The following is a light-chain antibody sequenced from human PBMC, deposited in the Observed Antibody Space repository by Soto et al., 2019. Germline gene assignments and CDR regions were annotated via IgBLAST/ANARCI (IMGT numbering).Light chain of an antibody. V-gene: IGKV1-5*03. J-gene: IGKJ4*01. CDR2: RAS. CDR3: QQYITVSLLT. Sequence: DVQVTLSLAALSASVGDRVTITCRASQSISNWLAWYQQKPGKAPKLLIYRASTLESGVPSRFSGSGSGTEFTLTISSLQPDDFSTYYCQQYITVSLLTFCGGAMVDIK. CDR1: QSISNW.